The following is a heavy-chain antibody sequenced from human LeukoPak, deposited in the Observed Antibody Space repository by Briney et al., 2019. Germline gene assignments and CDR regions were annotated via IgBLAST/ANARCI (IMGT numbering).Heavy chain of an antibody. CDR1: GFRFSNYG. Sequence: GGSLRLSCAASGFRFSNYGMHLVRQAPGKGLEWVAYIRYDGSQKYYGDSVKGRFTISRDNSKNTVYLQMNSLRDEDTAVYYCARDLLSLPHKYFDSWGQGTLVTVSS. D-gene: IGHD3-16*01. CDR3: ARDLLSLPHKYFDS. J-gene: IGHJ4*02. V-gene: IGHV3-30*02. CDR2: IRYDGSQK.